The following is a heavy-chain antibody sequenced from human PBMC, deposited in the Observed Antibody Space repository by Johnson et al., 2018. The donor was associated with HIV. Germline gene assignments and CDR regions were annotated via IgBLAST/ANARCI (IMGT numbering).Heavy chain of an antibody. CDR1: GFTFSSYG. CDR2: ISYDGSET. CDR3: AGRELDAFDI. Sequence: QVQLVESGGGVVQPGRSLRLSCAASGFTFSSYGMHWVRQAPGKGLEWVAIISYDGSETFYADSVKGRFIISRDNARNSVFLQMTSLRAEDTAVYYCAGRELDAFDIWGQGTMVTVSS. V-gene: IGHV3-33*05. D-gene: IGHD1-26*01. J-gene: IGHJ3*02.